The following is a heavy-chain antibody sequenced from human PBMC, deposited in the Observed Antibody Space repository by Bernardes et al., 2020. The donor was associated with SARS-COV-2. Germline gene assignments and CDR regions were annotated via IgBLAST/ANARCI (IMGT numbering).Heavy chain of an antibody. CDR3: ARTGRRAPYIGDFLGPDD. Sequence: ASVKVSCKASGYSFSSDAITWVRQAPGQGLEWMGWISAYNGNTNYDQKFRGRFTMTTDTSTSTAYLELRNLRSDDTATYYCARTGRRAPYIGDFLGPDDWGQGTLVTVSS. CDR1: GYSFSSDA. V-gene: IGHV1-18*04. D-gene: IGHD3-10*01. J-gene: IGHJ4*02. CDR2: ISAYNGNT.